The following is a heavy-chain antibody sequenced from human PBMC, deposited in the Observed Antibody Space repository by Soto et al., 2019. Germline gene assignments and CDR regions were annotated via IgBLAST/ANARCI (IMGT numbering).Heavy chain of an antibody. J-gene: IGHJ4*01. D-gene: IGHD6-25*01. CDR3: ARGFSSGWGFDS. CDR2: INGNNGET. Sequence: GAPVKVSWKASGYIFASNGICWVRQAHGQGLEWMGWINGNNGETEYAQNLQDRLALTRDTSTNTAFMDLLSLRSDDTALYFCARGFSSGWGFDSWG. V-gene: IGHV1-18*01. CDR1: GYIFASNG.